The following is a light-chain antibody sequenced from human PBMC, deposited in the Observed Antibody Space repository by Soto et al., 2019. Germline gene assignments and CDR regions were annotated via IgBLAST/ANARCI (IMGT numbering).Light chain of an antibody. CDR1: SSDVCGNNY. CDR2: EVT. CDR3: SSYTFTSXLYV. V-gene: IGLV2-14*01. Sequence: QSFLTQPASVSGSPGQSITISCTGSSSDVCGNNYVSWYQQHPGKSPKLMIYEVTNRPSGFSNRFSGSKSGNTASLTISGLQDEDEDDYYCSSYTFTSXLYVVGRGTQVXV. J-gene: IGLJ1*01.